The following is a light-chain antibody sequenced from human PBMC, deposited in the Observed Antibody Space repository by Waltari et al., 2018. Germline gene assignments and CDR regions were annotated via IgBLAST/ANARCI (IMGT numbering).Light chain of an antibody. CDR2: GAS. Sequence: DIVMTQSPATLSVSPGERPTLPCRASQSIGSNLAWYQHKPGQAPRFLIYGASTRATGIPVRFSGSGSGTEFTLTISSLQSADFAVYFCQQYNNWPETFGQGTKVEIK. CDR1: QSIGSN. CDR3: QQYNNWPET. V-gene: IGKV3-15*01. J-gene: IGKJ1*01.